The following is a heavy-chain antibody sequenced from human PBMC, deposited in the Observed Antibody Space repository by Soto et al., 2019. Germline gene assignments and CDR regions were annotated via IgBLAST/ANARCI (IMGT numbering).Heavy chain of an antibody. CDR1: GIPFIADA. CDR2: ISGSGATT. CDR3: AKSFSSNWDDYFDY. D-gene: IGHD6-13*01. J-gene: IGHJ4*02. V-gene: IGHV3-23*01. Sequence: GGSLRLSCAGSGIPFIADAMSLVRQSPGKGLEWVSAISGSGATTYYADSVKGRFTISRDKSKNTLYLQMNSLRAEDTALYYCAKSFSSNWDDYFDYWGQG.